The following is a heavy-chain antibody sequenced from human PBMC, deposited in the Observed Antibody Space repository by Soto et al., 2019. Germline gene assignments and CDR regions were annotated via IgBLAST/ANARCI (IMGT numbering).Heavy chain of an antibody. Sequence: GGSLRLSCAASGFTFSSYAMHWVRQAPGKGLEWVAVISYDGSNKYYADSVKGRFTISRDNSKNTLYLQMNSLRAEDTAVYYCARSWNVKSGNWFDPWGQGTLVTVSS. CDR2: ISYDGSNK. V-gene: IGHV3-30-3*01. CDR3: ARSWNVKSGNWFDP. D-gene: IGHD1-1*01. J-gene: IGHJ5*02. CDR1: GFTFSSYA.